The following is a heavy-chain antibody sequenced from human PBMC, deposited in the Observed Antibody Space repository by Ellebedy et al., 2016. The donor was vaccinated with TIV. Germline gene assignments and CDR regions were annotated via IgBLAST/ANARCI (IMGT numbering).Heavy chain of an antibody. J-gene: IGHJ4*02. CDR1: GFTVSSNY. Sequence: GGSLRLXXAASGFTVSSNYMSWVRQAPGKGLEWVSVIYSGGSTYYADSVKGRFTISRDNSKNTLYLQMNSLRAEDTAVYYCARGGAYDSSGYMGFKYWGQGTLVTVSS. D-gene: IGHD3-22*01. CDR2: IYSGGST. V-gene: IGHV3-53*01. CDR3: ARGGAYDSSGYMGFKY.